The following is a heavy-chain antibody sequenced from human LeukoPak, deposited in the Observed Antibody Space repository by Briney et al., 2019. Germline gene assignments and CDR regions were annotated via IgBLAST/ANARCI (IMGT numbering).Heavy chain of an antibody. CDR2: ISSDGSNK. V-gene: IGHV3-30-3*01. J-gene: IGHJ4*02. D-gene: IGHD3-3*01. CDR3: AKVAYVFWSGYSTPYSFDY. CDR1: EFTFSSYT. Sequence: PGRSLRLSCAASEFTFSSYTMYWVRQAPGKGLEWVAVISSDGSNKYYADSVKGRFSISRDNSRNTLYLQMNSLRTEDTAVYYCAKVAYVFWSGYSTPYSFDYWGQGTLVSVSS.